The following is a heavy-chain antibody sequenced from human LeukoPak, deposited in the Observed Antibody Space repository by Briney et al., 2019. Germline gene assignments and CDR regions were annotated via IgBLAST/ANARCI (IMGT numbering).Heavy chain of an antibody. J-gene: IGHJ4*02. CDR3: AREGAKKSLFDY. D-gene: IGHD3-16*01. CDR2: ISAYNGNT. V-gene: IGHV1-18*01. CDR1: GYTFTSYG. Sequence: ASVKVSCKASGYTFTSYGISWVRQAPGQGLEWMGWISAYNGNTNYTQRLQGRVTKTTDTSTSTAYMELRSLRSDDTAVYYCAREGAKKSLFDYWGQGTLVTVSS.